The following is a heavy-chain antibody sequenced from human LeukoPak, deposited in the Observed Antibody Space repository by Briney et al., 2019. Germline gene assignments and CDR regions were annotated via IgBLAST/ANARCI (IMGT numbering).Heavy chain of an antibody. Sequence: SETLSLTCTASSGSITSTSYYSGWIRQPPGRGLEWIGGIIYSGNTYYNPSLKSRVTISVDTTKTQFSLKLTSVTAADTAGHFCVRHFHGSGYVGHLWGQGTLVTVSS. D-gene: IGHD6-13*01. CDR1: SGSITSTSYY. CDR2: IIYSGNT. CDR3: VRHFHGSGYVGHL. V-gene: IGHV4-39*01. J-gene: IGHJ4*02.